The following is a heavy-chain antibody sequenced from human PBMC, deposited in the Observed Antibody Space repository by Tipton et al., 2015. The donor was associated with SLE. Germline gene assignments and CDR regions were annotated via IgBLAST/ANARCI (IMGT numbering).Heavy chain of an antibody. CDR1: GGSISSYY. V-gene: IGHV4-4*07. CDR3: TSRVLYDSIDYLYYVDY. Sequence: TLSLTCTVSGGSISSYYWSWIRQPAGGGLEWIGRIYTNENTNYNPSLQSRVTMSVDTSKNHFSLKLISVTAADTAVYYCTSRVLYDSIDYLYYVDYWGQGTLVSVSS. CDR2: IYTNENT. D-gene: IGHD3-16*01. J-gene: IGHJ4*02.